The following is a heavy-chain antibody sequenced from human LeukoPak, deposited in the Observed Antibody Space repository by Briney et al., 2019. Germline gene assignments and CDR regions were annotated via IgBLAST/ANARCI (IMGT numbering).Heavy chain of an antibody. CDR1: GYTFSSYD. Sequence: ASVKVSCKASGYTFSSYDINWVRQATGQGLEWMGWMNPSTGNTGYAQKFQGRVTMTRDTSTSTAYMELSSLKSEDTAVYYCARLSETPAFYPGGRYLYLAYWGQGAQVTVSS. CDR3: ARLSETPAFYPGGRYLYLAY. J-gene: IGHJ4*02. D-gene: IGHD2-8*02. V-gene: IGHV1-8*01. CDR2: MNPSTGNT.